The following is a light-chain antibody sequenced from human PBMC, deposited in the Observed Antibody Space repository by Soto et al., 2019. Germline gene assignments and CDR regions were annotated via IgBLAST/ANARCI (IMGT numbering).Light chain of an antibody. J-gene: IGLJ2*01. CDR3: CSYAGSYPVV. Sequence: ALTQPRSVSGSPGQSVTISCTGTSSDVGGYNYVSWYQQHPGKAPKLMIYDVSKRPSGVPDRFSGSKSGNTASLTISGLQAEDEADYYCCSYAGSYPVVFGGGTKLTVL. CDR1: SSDVGGYNY. V-gene: IGLV2-11*01. CDR2: DVS.